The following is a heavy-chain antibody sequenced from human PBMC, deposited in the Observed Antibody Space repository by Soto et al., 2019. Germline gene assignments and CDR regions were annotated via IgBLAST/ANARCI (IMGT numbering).Heavy chain of an antibody. D-gene: IGHD4-4*01. Sequence: QVHLVQSGAEVKKPGASVKVSCKAFGYTFTGYYIQWVRQAPGQGLEWMGWINLDNGGTKYAQKLQGRVSVTRDTSITTVYMELRRLRSDDTAVYYCARGPYSYFDYWGQGTLVTVSS. CDR1: GYTFTGYY. CDR3: ARGPYSYFDY. V-gene: IGHV1-2*02. CDR2: INLDNGGT. J-gene: IGHJ4*02.